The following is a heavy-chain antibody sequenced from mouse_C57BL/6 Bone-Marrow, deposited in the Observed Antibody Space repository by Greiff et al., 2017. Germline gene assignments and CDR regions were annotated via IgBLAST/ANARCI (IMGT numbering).Heavy chain of an antibody. V-gene: IGHV8-8*01. CDR3: ARKGYLDY. CDR2: IWWDDEK. CDR1: GFSLSTFGMG. J-gene: IGHJ2*01. Sequence: QVTLKECGPGILQPSQTLSLTCSFSGFSLSTFGMGVGWIRQPSGKGLEWLVHIWWDDEKYYDPALTSRLTISKDTSKNQVFLKSAHVDTAVTATYYCARKGYLDYWGQGTTLTVSS.